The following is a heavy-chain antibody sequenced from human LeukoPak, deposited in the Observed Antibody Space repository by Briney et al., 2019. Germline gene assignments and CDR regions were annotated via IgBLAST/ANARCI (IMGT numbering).Heavy chain of an antibody. CDR3: ARWYDFWSGYDHYYYYYGMDV. V-gene: IGHV3-21*01. CDR1: GFTFSSYS. CDR2: ISSSSYI. D-gene: IGHD3-3*01. Sequence: KTGGSLRLSCAASGFTFSSYSMNWVRQAPGKGLEWVSSISSSSYIYYADSVKGRFTISRDNAKNSLYLQMNSLRAEDTAVYYCARWYDFWSGYDHYYYYYGMDVWGQGTTVTVSS. J-gene: IGHJ6*02.